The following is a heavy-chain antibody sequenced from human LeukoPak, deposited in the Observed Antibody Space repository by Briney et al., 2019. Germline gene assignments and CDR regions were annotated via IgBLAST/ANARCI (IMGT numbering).Heavy chain of an antibody. Sequence: SETLSLTCTVSGDSINSLDLWSWVRQPPGKGLEWIGEMYLSGTTHSNPSVKSRVTISIDKSRNQFFLNLSSVTAADTAVYYCAGLVGRYSSGLYYYYFDYWGQGTLVTVSS. D-gene: IGHD3-22*01. CDR2: MYLSGTT. CDR3: AGLVGRYSSGLYYYYFDY. J-gene: IGHJ4*02. CDR1: GDSINSLDL. V-gene: IGHV4-4*02.